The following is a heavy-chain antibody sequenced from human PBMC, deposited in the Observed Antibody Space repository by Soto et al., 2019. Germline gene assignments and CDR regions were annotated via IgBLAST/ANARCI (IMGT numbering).Heavy chain of an antibody. J-gene: IGHJ3*02. Sequence: GASVKVSCKASGYTFTSYGINWVRQAPGQRLERKGWISAYNGNTNYAQKLQGRVTMTTDTSTSTAYMELRSLRSDDTAVYYCARDIGQPRGTMVRGVISHDAFDIWGQGTMVTVSS. CDR1: GYTFTSYG. D-gene: IGHD3-10*01. CDR3: ARDIGQPRGTMVRGVISHDAFDI. CDR2: ISAYNGNT. V-gene: IGHV1-18*01.